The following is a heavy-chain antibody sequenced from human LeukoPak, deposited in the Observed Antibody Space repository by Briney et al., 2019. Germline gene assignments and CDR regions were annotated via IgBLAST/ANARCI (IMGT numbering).Heavy chain of an antibody. CDR3: AASYFGSGIYYYGMDV. J-gene: IGHJ6*02. Sequence: PGGSLRLSCAASGFPFSSSAMNWVRQAPGKGLEWVSAISGSDGSTYSADSVKGRFFISRDNSKNTLYLQLNSLRAEDTAIYSCAASYFGSGIYYYGMDVWGQGTTVTVSS. CDR1: GFPFSSSA. D-gene: IGHD3-10*01. CDR2: ISGSDGST. V-gene: IGHV3-23*01.